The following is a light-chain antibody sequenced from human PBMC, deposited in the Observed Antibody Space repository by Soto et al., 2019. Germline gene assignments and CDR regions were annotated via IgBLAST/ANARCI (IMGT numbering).Light chain of an antibody. CDR3: QQYGSSLFT. CDR1: QSVSSSY. Sequence: EIVLTQSPGTLSLSPGERATLSCRASQSVSSSYLAWYQQKPGKAPRLLIYGASSRATGIPDRFSGSGSGTDFTLTISRLEPEDCAVYDCQQYGSSLFTFGPGTKVYIK. J-gene: IGKJ3*01. V-gene: IGKV3-20*01. CDR2: GAS.